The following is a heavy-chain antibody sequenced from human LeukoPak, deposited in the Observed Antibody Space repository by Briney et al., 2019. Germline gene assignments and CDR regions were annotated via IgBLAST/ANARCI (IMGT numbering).Heavy chain of an antibody. V-gene: IGHV4-59*01. CDR3: ATTYYDFWSAPFDY. J-gene: IGHJ4*02. D-gene: IGHD3-3*01. CDR2: IYYSGST. Sequence: SETLSLTCTVSGGSIGSYYWSWIRQPPGKGLEWIGYIYYSGSTNYNPSLKSRVTISVDTSKNQFSLKLSSVTAADTAVYYCATTYYDFWSAPFDYWGQGTLVTVSS. CDR1: GGSIGSYY.